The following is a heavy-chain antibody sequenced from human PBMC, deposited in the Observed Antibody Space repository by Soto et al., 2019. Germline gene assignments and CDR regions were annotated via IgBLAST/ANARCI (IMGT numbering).Heavy chain of an antibody. CDR3: APLSVSLSGPYGIHV. Sequence: NPSETLSLTCSVSGYSVSSSDSYWAWIRQPPGQGLEWIGSMLYSGLTYYNPSLKSRVTLSVDTSKNQFSVRLNSVTASDTAVYYCAPLSVSLSGPYGIHVWGQGTTVTVSS. CDR2: MLYSGLT. V-gene: IGHV4-39*01. CDR1: GYSVSSSDSY. J-gene: IGHJ6*02. D-gene: IGHD2-15*01.